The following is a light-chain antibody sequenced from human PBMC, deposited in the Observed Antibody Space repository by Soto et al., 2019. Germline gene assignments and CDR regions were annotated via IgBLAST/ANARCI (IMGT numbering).Light chain of an antibody. J-gene: IGKJ3*01. CDR1: QTITTH. CDR3: QQNYGTPFT. V-gene: IGKV1-39*01. Sequence: DTQMTQSPSSLSASVGDTVTITCRASQTITTHLNWYQQRPGKSPKLLIYAASRLQSGVPSRFSGSGSGTDFTLTISSLQPEDFATYYRQQNYGTPFTFGPGTKVDIK. CDR2: AAS.